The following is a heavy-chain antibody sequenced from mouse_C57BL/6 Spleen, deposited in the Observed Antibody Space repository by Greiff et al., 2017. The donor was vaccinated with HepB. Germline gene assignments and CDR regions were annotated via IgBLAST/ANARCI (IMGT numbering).Heavy chain of an antibody. V-gene: IGHV14-3*01. CDR1: GFNIKNTY. Sequence: VQLQQSVAELVRPGASVKLSCTASGFNIKNTYMHWVKQRPEQGLEWIGRIDPANGNTKYAPKFQGKATITADTSSNTAYLQLSSLTSEDTAIYYCARGKGIYYDYDEDYYAMDYWGQGTSVTVSS. CDR3: ARGKGIYYDYDEDYYAMDY. D-gene: IGHD2-4*01. J-gene: IGHJ4*01. CDR2: IDPANGNT.